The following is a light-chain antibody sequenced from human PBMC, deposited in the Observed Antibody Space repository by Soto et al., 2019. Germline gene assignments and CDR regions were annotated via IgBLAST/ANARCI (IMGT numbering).Light chain of an antibody. CDR1: SSDVGANNH. J-gene: IGLJ1*01. CDR2: GVT. V-gene: IGLV2-14*04. CDR3: SSYTSSSTRV. Sequence: TSSDVGANNHVSWYQQHPGKAPKLMIYGVTNRPSGVSDRFSGSESGNMASLTISGLQAEDEADYYCSSYTSSSTRVFGTGTKVTVL.